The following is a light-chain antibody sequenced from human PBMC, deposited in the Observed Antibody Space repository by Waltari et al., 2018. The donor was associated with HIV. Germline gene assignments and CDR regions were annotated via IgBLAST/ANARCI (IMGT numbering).Light chain of an antibody. V-gene: IGKV1-5*03. CDR2: SAS. Sequence: DIQMTQSPSILSASVGDRVTITCRASQTVGDWVAWYQQKPGKAPNLLISSASTSDSGVPSRFSASASGTEFTLTISSLRPNDFATYFCQQYSSFPWTFGHGTKVEI. J-gene: IGKJ1*01. CDR3: QQYSSFPWT. CDR1: QTVGDW.